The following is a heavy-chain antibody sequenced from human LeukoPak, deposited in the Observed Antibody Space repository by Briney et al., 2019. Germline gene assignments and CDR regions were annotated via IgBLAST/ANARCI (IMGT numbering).Heavy chain of an antibody. CDR1: GYTFTDYY. J-gene: IGHJ6*03. CDR3: ARGGPDLTHYYYYYMDV. CDR2: INPKSGGT. Sequence: ASVKVSCKASGYTFTDYYLHWVRQAPGQGLEWMGWINPKSGGTNYAQKFQGRVTMTRETSISTGNMELSSLRSDDTAVYYCARGGPDLTHYYYYYMDVWAKGPRSPSP. V-gene: IGHV1-2*02.